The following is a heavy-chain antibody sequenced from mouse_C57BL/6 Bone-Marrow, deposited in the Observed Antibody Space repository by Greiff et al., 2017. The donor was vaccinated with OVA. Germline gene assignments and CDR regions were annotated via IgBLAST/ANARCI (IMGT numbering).Heavy chain of an antibody. J-gene: IGHJ3*01. CDR3: AREGITTVRAWFAY. D-gene: IGHD1-1*01. CDR2: ISDGGSYT. CDR1: GFTFSSYA. V-gene: IGHV5-4*01. Sequence: DVKLVESGGGLVKPGGSLKLSCAASGFTFSSYAMSWVRQTPGKRLEWVATISDGGSYTYYPDNVKGRFTISRDNAKNNLYLQMSHLKSEDTAMYYCAREGITTVRAWFAYWGQGTLVTVSA.